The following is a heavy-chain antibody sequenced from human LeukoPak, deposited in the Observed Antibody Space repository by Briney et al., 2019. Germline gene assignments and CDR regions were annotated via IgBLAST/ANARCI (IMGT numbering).Heavy chain of an antibody. CDR3: VRLGRDGYTYGAAY. Sequence: GGSLRLPCAGSGYTFDDYGMRWVRQAPGKSLEWVAGINWNGGSTGYAASVKGRCTISRDNAKNALYLEINSLRAEDTAFYYCVRLGRDGYTYGAAYWGQGTLVTVSS. D-gene: IGHD5-24*01. J-gene: IGHJ1*01. CDR1: GYTFDDYG. V-gene: IGHV3-20*04. CDR2: INWNGGST.